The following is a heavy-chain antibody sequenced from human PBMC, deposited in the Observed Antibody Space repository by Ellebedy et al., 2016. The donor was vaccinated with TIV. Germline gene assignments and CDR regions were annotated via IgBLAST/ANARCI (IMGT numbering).Heavy chain of an antibody. Sequence: ASVKVSCKASGYTFTDYYMHWVRQAPGQGLDWMGWINPNSGGTKYAQKFQGRVTMTRDTSVNTAYMELTRLQSDDTAVYYCARVLRATSGMDVWGQGTTVIVS. D-gene: IGHD4/OR15-4a*01. CDR2: INPNSGGT. V-gene: IGHV1-2*02. CDR1: GYTFTDYY. CDR3: ARVLRATSGMDV. J-gene: IGHJ6*02.